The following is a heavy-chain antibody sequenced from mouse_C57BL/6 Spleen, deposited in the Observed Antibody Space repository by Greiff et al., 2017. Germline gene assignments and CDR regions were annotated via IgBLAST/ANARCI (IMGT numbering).Heavy chain of an antibody. J-gene: IGHJ4*01. CDR1: GYTFTSYW. D-gene: IGHD2-3*01. CDR3: ARGRVIYDGYFEGSYYAMDY. CDR2: IHPNSGST. Sequence: VQLQQPGAELVKPGASVKLSCKASGYTFTSYWMHWVKQRPGQGLEWIGMIHPNSGSTNYNEKFKSKATLTVDKSSSTAYMQLSSLTSEDSAVYYCARGRVIYDGYFEGSYYAMDYWGQGTSVTVSS. V-gene: IGHV1-64*01.